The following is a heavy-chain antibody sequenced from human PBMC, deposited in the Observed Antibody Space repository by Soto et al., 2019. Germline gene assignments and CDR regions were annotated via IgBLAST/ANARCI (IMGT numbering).Heavy chain of an antibody. CDR1: GFSLSTSGVG. D-gene: IGHD6-19*01. J-gene: IGHJ4*02. V-gene: IGHV2-5*02. Sequence: QITLKESGPTLVKPTQTLTLTCTFSGFSLSTSGVGVGWIRQPPGKALEWLALIYWDDDKRYSPSLKSRLTITNDTSKNHVVLTMPNMDPVDTATYYCAHSYSSGWYYGPFDYWGQGTLVTVSS. CDR3: AHSYSSGWYYGPFDY. CDR2: IYWDDDK.